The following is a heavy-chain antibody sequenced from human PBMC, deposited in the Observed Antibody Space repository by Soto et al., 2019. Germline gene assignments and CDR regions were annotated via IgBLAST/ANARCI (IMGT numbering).Heavy chain of an antibody. D-gene: IGHD3-10*01. V-gene: IGHV1-8*01. CDR3: ARGNVLLWFGELLSEPTYDY. CDR1: GYTFTGYD. J-gene: IGHJ4*02. CDR2: MNPNSGNT. Sequence: ASVKVSCKASGYTFTGYDINWVRQATGQGLEWMGWMNPNSGNTGYAQKFQGRVTMTRNTSISTAYMELSSLRSEDTAVYYCARGNVLLWFGELLSEPTYDYWGQGTLVTVSS.